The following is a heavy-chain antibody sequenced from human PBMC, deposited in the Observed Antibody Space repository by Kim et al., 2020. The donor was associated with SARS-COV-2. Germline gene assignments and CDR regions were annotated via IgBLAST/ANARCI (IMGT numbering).Heavy chain of an antibody. J-gene: IGHJ4*02. D-gene: IGHD3-16*01. Sequence: YAVSMKSRITINPDPSKNKFSLQLNSVTPEDTAVYYCARGTGAFRGSLDYWGQGTLVTVSS. CDR3: ARGTGAFRGSLDY. V-gene: IGHV6-1*01.